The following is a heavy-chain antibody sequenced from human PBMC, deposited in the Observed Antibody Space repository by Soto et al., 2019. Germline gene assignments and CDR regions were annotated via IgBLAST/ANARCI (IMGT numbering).Heavy chain of an antibody. CDR2: ISYDGSNK. Sequence: QVQLVESGGGVVRPGRSLRLSCAASGFTFSSYGMHWVRQAPGKGLEWVAVISYDGSNKYYADSVKGRFTISRDNSKHTLYLQMNSLRAEDTAVYYCAKDQGIQLWSTFDYWGQGTLVTVSS. CDR3: AKDQGIQLWSTFDY. V-gene: IGHV3-30*18. J-gene: IGHJ4*02. CDR1: GFTFSSYG. D-gene: IGHD5-18*01.